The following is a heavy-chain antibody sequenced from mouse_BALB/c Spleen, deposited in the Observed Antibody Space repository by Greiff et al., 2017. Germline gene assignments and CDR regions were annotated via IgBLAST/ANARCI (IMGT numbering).Heavy chain of an antibody. V-gene: IGHV5-6-4*01. CDR2: ISSGGSYT. CDR1: GFTFSSYT. D-gene: IGHD4-1*01. Sequence: EVHLVESGGGLVKPGGSLKLSCAASGFTFSSYTMSWFRQTPEKRLEWVATISSGGSYTYYPDSVKGRFTISRDNAKNTLYLQMSSLKSEDTAMYYCTRDSITGRYAMDYWGQGTSVTVAS. J-gene: IGHJ4*01. CDR3: TRDSITGRYAMDY.